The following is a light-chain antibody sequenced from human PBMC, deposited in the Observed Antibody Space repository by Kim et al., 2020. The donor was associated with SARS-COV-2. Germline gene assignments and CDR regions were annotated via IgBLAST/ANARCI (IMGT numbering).Light chain of an antibody. CDR1: SGSIASNY. J-gene: IGLJ2*01. CDR3: QSYDSSNQGVV. V-gene: IGLV6-57*03. CDR2: EDN. Sequence: VTISCTRSSGSIASNYVQWYQPRPGSAPTTVIYEDNQRPSGVPDRFSGSIDSSSNSASLTISGLKTEDEADYYCQSYDSSNQGVVFGGGTQLTVL.